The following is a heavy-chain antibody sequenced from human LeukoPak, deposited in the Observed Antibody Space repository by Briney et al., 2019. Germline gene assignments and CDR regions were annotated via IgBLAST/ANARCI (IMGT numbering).Heavy chain of an antibody. D-gene: IGHD7-27*01. V-gene: IGHV1-46*01. J-gene: IGHJ6*02. CDR2: INPSGGST. CDR1: GYTFTSYY. Sequence: ASVKVSCKASGYTFTSYYMHWVRQAPGQGLEWMGIINPSGGSTSYAQKFQGRVTMTRDTSTSTVYMELSSLGSEDTAVYYCARGHAGAGYYYGMDVWGQGTTVTVSS. CDR3: ARGHAGAGYYYGMDV.